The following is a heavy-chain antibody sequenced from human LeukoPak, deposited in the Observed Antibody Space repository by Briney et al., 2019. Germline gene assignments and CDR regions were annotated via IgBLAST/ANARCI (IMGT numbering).Heavy chain of an antibody. CDR2: ISSSGSTI. Sequence: GGSLRLSCAASGFTFSSYEMNWVRQAPGKGLEWVSYISSSGSTIYYADSVKGRFTISRDNAKNSLYLQMNSLRAEDTAVYYCAANSGSYYLGSDRKYNWGQGTLVTVSS. V-gene: IGHV3-48*03. CDR1: GFTFSSYE. CDR3: AANSGSYYLGSDRKYN. D-gene: IGHD1-26*01. J-gene: IGHJ4*02.